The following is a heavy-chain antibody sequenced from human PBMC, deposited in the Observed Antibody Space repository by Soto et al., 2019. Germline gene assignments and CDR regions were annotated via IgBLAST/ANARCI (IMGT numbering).Heavy chain of an antibody. CDR2: INPSGGGT. D-gene: IGHD3-3*02. CDR3: ARDKPFSAGY. J-gene: IGHJ4*02. CDR1: GYTFLAFY. Sequence: QVQLVQSGTEVKKPGASVKVSCKASGYTFLAFYIHWVRQAPGQGLEWMGFINPSGGGTTYAQQFQGRLTMTRDTSTSTVYLELISLRSEDTDIYYCARDKPFSAGYWGQGTLVT. V-gene: IGHV1-46*01.